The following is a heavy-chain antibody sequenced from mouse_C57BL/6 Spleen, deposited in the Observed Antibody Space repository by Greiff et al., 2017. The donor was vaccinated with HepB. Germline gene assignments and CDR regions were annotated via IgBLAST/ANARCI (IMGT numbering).Heavy chain of an antibody. Sequence: VQLQQSGPELVKPGASVKISCKASGYTFTDYYMNWVKQSHGKSLEWIGDINPNNGGTSYNQKFKGKATLTVDKSSSTAYMEHRSLTSEDSAVYYCARSGYYYGSSYPWYFDVWGTGTTVTVSS. CDR2: INPNNGGT. D-gene: IGHD1-1*01. V-gene: IGHV1-26*01. CDR3: ARSGYYYGSSYPWYFDV. J-gene: IGHJ1*03. CDR1: GYTFTDYY.